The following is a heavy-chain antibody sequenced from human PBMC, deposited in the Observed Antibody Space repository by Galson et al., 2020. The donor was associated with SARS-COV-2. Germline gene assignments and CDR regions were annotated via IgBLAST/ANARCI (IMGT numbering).Heavy chain of an antibody. CDR3: AKELST. V-gene: IGHV3-30*02. D-gene: IGHD4-4*01. CDR1: GFTFSDYG. Sequence: GGSLRLSCTASGFTFSDYGIHWVRQAPGKGLEWVSYIRKDGSDTYYADSVKGRFTISRDSSKRTLYLQMNSLRPDDTAGYFCAKELSTGGPGTLVTVSS. CDR2: IRKDGSDT. J-gene: IGHJ4*02.